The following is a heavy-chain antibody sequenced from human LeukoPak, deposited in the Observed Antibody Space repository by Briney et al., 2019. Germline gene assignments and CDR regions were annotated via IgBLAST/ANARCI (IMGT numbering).Heavy chain of an antibody. CDR2: IIPIFGTA. D-gene: IGHD3-9*01. V-gene: IGHV1-69*05. CDR3: ARGALRYFDWLLPEGYYYYYYMDV. Sequence: SVKVSCKASGGTFSSYAISWVRQAPGQGLEWMGGIIPIFGTANYAQKFQGRVTITTDESTSTAYMGLSSLRSEDTAVYYCARGALRYFDWLLPEGYYYYYYMDVWGKGTTVTVSS. J-gene: IGHJ6*03. CDR1: GGTFSSYA.